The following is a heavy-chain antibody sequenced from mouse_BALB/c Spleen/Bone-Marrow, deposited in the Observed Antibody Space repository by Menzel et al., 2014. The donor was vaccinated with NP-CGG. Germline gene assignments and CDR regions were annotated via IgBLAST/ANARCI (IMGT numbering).Heavy chain of an antibody. D-gene: IGHD2-4*01. CDR2: ISNGGGST. CDR3: ARHNYDETWFAY. J-gene: IGHJ3*01. V-gene: IGHV5-12*02. CDR1: GFTFSDYY. Sequence: EVMLVESGGGLVQPGGSLKLSCATSGFTFSDYYMYWVRQTPEKRLEWVAYISNGGGSTYYPDTVKGRFTISRDNAKNTLYLQMSLLKSEDTAMYYCARHNYDETWFAYWGQGTLVTVSA.